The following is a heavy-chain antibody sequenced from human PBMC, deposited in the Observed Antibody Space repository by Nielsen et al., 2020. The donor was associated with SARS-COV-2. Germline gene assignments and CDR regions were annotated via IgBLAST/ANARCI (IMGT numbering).Heavy chain of an antibody. J-gene: IGHJ6*02. Sequence: GESLKISCAASGFTFSSYWMSWVRQAPGKGLEWVANIKQDGSEKYYVDSVKGRFTISRDNAKNSLYLQMNSLRAEDTALYYCAKDRVVGSRDLYGLDVWGQGTTVTVSS. CDR3: AKDRVVGSRDLYGLDV. D-gene: IGHD3-16*02. CDR2: IKQDGSEK. V-gene: IGHV3-7*03. CDR1: GFTFSSYW.